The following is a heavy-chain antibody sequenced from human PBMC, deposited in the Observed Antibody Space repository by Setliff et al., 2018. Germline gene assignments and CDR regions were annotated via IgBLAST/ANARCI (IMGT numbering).Heavy chain of an antibody. D-gene: IGHD3-3*01. V-gene: IGHV3-7*01. Sequence: PGGSLRLSCVASGFTFSSYWMDWVRQAPGKGLEWVASINPDGSEKYYVDSVKGRFTISRDNAKNSLSLQMNSLRTEDTAVYYCVRRSGNTLKLLDIWGQGTLVTVSS. CDR2: INPDGSEK. CDR1: GFTFSSYW. J-gene: IGHJ3*02. CDR3: VRRSGNTLKLLDI.